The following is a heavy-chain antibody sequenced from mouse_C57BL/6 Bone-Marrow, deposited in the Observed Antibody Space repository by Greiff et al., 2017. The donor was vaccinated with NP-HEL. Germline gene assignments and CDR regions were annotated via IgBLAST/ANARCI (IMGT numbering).Heavy chain of an antibody. Sequence: VQLKQSGPEPVKPGASVKISCKASGYSFTDYNMDWVKQSNGKSLEWIGVINPNYGTNSYNQKFKGKATLTVDQSSSKAYMQLNSLTSDDSAVYDCAQVYYDYGAMDYWGQGTSVTVSS. V-gene: IGHV1-39*01. CDR1: GYSFTDYN. CDR3: AQVYYDYGAMDY. J-gene: IGHJ4*01. D-gene: IGHD2-1*01. CDR2: INPNYGTN.